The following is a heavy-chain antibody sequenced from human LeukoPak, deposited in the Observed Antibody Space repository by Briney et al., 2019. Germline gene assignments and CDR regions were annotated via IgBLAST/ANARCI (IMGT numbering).Heavy chain of an antibody. V-gene: IGHV3-23*01. D-gene: IGHD6-19*01. J-gene: IGHJ4*02. CDR2: ICGSGGCT. CDR1: GFTFSIYG. Sequence: PGGSLRLSCAASGFTFSIYGMNWVRQAPGKGLDWVSGICGSGGCTYYADSVKGRFSISRDNSKNTLYLQMNSLRAEDTAVYYCARRLGSGWLGGGNVDYWGQGTLVTVSS. CDR3: ARRLGSGWLGGGNVDY.